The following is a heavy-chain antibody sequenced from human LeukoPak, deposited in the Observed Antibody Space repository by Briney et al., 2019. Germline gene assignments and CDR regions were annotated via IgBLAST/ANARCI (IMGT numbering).Heavy chain of an antibody. V-gene: IGHV3-23*01. CDR2: ISGSGGST. Sequence: GGSLRLSCAASGFTXSXXXXXXVXXAXXXXXXXXXXISGSGGSTYYVDSVKGRFTISRDNSKNTLYLQMNSLRAEDTAVYYCAKDQYSGSYYWFDPWGQGTLVTVSS. D-gene: IGHD1-26*01. J-gene: IGHJ5*02. CDR3: AKDQYSGSYYWFDP. CDR1: GFTXSXXX.